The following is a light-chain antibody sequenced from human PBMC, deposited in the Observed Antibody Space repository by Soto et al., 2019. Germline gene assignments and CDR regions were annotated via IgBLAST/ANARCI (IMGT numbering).Light chain of an antibody. J-gene: IGLJ2*01. CDR3: QTWVTGSRI. CDR1: SGHSSYS. V-gene: IGLV4-69*01. CDR2: LNNDGSH. Sequence: QSVLTQSPSASASLGASVRLTCTRSSGHSSYSIAWPQQQPGKGPQYLIKLNNDGSHIKGDAIPDPCSGSSSGGARSLTISGVESEDESDYYCQTWVTGSRIFGGGTKLTVL.